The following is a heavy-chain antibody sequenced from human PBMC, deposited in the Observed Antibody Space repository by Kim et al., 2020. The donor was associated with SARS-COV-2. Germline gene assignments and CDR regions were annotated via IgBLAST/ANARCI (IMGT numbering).Heavy chain of an antibody. Sequence: KFQGRVTMTRDTSTSTVYMERSSLRSEDTAVYYCARDGHAYCGGDCYSDYWGQGTLVTVSS. J-gene: IGHJ4*02. V-gene: IGHV1-46*01. D-gene: IGHD2-21*01. CDR3: ARDGHAYCGGDCYSDY.